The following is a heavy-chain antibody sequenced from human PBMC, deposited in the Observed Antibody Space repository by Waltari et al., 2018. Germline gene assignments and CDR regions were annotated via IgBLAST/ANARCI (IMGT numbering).Heavy chain of an antibody. V-gene: IGHV1-8*03. CDR1: GYTFTSYD. D-gene: IGHD3-10*01. J-gene: IGHJ4*02. CDR3: ARGEIHYYGSGSYFDY. Sequence: QVQLVQSGAEVKKPGASVKVSCKASGYTFTSYDINWVRQATGQGLAWMGWMNPNSGNTGYAQKFQGRVTITRNTSISTAYMELSSLRSEDTAVYYCARGEIHYYGSGSYFDYWGQGTLVTVSS. CDR2: MNPNSGNT.